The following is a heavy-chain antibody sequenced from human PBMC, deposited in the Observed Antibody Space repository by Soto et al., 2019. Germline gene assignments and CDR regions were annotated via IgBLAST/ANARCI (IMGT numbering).Heavy chain of an antibody. V-gene: IGHV3-23*01. Sequence: GGSLRLSCAASGFTFSSYAMSWVRQAPGKGLEWVSAISGGAGSTYYADSVKGRFTISRDNSKNTLYVQMNSLRGEDTAVYYCAKNFLYSSGWDYFDYWGQGTLVTVSS. J-gene: IGHJ4*02. CDR1: GFTFSSYA. D-gene: IGHD6-19*01. CDR2: ISGGAGST. CDR3: AKNFLYSSGWDYFDY.